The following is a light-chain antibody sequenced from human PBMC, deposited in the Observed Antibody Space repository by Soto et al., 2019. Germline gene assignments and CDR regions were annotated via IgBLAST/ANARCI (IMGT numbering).Light chain of an antibody. CDR2: GAS. Sequence: QKNSSSYLAWYQQKPGQAPRLLIYGASSRATGIPDSFIGSGSGRHITQTCSSLMPADLPFYYFREYGSPPGTFGLGTKVDIK. V-gene: IGKV3-20*01. CDR1: QKNSSSY. J-gene: IGKJ1*01. CDR3: REYGSPPGT.